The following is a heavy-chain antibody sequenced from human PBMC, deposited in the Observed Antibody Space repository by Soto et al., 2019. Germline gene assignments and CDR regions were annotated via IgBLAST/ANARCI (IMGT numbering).Heavy chain of an antibody. CDR1: GFIFSDFG. J-gene: IGHJ6*02. D-gene: IGHD2-8*01. CDR3: VRPRLTNYYYFGMDV. V-gene: IGHV3-30*03. Sequence: QVQLVESGGGVVQPGRSLRLSCAASGFIFSDFGMHWVRQAPGKGLEWVAVISTDGLNKYYADSVRGRLTVSRDDSKSTLYLQMNSLRVEDTAVYYCVRPRLTNYYYFGMDVWGQGTTVTVSS. CDR2: ISTDGLNK.